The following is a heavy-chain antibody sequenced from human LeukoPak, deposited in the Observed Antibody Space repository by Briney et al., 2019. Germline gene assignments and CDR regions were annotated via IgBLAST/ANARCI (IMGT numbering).Heavy chain of an antibody. D-gene: IGHD2-21*01. J-gene: IGHJ3*02. Sequence: SEALSLTCTVSGDSMTYSYWSWIRQPPGKGLEWLGNIYLSVITKSNPSLKSRVTISLDTSKNQLSLRLTSVTAADTAVYYCARRRQVSAYSPYAFDMWGQGTMVTV. CDR1: GDSMTYSY. V-gene: IGHV4-59*08. CDR3: ARRRQVSAYSPYAFDM. CDR2: IYLSVIT.